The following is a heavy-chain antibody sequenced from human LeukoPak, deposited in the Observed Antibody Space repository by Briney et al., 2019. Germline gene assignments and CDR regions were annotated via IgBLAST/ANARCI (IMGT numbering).Heavy chain of an antibody. D-gene: IGHD3-22*01. CDR3: ARAITVIVVTDAFDI. CDR2: ISYDGSNK. J-gene: IGHJ3*02. V-gene: IGHV3-30*04. Sequence: GGSLRLSCAASGFTFSSYAMHWVRQAPGKGLEWVAVISYDGSNKYYADSVKGRFTISRDNSKNTLYLQLNSLRAEDTTVYYCARAITVIVVTDAFDIWGQGTMVTVSS. CDR1: GFTFSSYA.